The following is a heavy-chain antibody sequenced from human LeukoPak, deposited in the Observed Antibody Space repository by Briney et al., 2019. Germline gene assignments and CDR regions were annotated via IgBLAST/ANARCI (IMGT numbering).Heavy chain of an antibody. J-gene: IGHJ4*02. CDR3: ARVVAAAGTPYYFDY. V-gene: IGHV4-4*02. CDR2: IYHSGST. D-gene: IGHD6-13*01. CDR1: GGSISSSNW. Sequence: SETLSLTCAVSGGSISSSNWWSWARQPPGKGLEWIGEIYHSGSTNYNPSLKSRVTISVDKSKNQFSLKLSSVTAADTAVYYCARVVAAAGTPYYFDYWGQGTLVTVSS.